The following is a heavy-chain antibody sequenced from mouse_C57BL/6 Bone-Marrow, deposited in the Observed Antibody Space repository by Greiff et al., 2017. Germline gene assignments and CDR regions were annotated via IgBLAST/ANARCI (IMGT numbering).Heavy chain of an antibody. J-gene: IGHJ2*01. Sequence: VPLQQSGAELARPGASVKMSCKASGYTFTSYTMHWVKQRPGQGLEWIGYINPSRGYTKYNQTFKDKATLTADKSSSTAYMQLSSLTSEDSAVXYCARSGGYYFDYWGQGTTLTVSS. D-gene: IGHD1-1*02. CDR2: INPSRGYT. V-gene: IGHV1-4*01. CDR1: GYTFTSYT. CDR3: ARSGGYYFDY.